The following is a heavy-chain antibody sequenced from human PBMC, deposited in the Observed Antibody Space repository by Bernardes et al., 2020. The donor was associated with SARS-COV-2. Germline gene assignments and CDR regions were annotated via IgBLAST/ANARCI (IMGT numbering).Heavy chain of an antibody. CDR3: ARDYAFWATYGTYYHGLDV. CDR1: GFTFSSYW. J-gene: IGHJ6*02. D-gene: IGHD3-3*01. V-gene: IGHV3-74*01. CDR2: INSDGSST. Sequence: GGSLRLSCAASGFTFSSYWMHWVRQAPGKGLVWVSRINSDGSSTNYADSVKGRFTISRDNAKNTLYLQMKSLRAEDTALYYCARDYAFWATYGTYYHGLDVWGQGTTVTVSS.